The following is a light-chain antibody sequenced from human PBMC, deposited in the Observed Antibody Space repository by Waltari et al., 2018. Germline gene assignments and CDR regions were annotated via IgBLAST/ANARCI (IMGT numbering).Light chain of an antibody. V-gene: IGLV1-51*01. CDR3: GIWDSDSTIGM. J-gene: IGLJ3*02. CDR2: DND. CDR1: SSNIGIID. Sequence: QSVVPQPPSISAAPGQRVTISCSGTSSNIGIIDVSWYQQIPDTVPRLLFFDNDKRRPGIPDRFLASKSGSSATLVITAVETGDEADYYCGIWDSDSTIGMFGGGTKVTVL.